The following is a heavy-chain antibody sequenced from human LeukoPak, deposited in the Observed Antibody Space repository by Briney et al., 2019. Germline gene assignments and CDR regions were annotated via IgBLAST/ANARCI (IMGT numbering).Heavy chain of an antibody. CDR1: GGSISSFY. J-gene: IGHJ6*03. Sequence: SETLSLTCSVSGGSISSFYWTWIRQSAGKGLEWIGRVYASGSTDYNPSLKSRLTLSLDTSKNQFSLTLNSVTAADTAVYYCARSARFYYFYMDVWGKGTAVTVSS. V-gene: IGHV4-4*07. CDR3: ARSARFYYFYMDV. CDR2: VYASGST.